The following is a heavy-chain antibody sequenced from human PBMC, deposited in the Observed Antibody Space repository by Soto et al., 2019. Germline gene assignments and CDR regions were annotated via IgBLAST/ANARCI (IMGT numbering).Heavy chain of an antibody. CDR1: GLTFSSYA. D-gene: IGHD2-8*01. J-gene: IGHJ4*02. Sequence: QVQLVESGGGVVQPGRSLRLSCAASGLTFSSYAMHWVRQAPGKGLEWVAVISYDGSNKYYADSVKGRFTISRDNSKNTLYLQMNSLRAEDTAVYYCASSKGVTDYWGQGTLVTVSS. CDR2: ISYDGSNK. V-gene: IGHV3-30-3*01. CDR3: ASSKGVTDY.